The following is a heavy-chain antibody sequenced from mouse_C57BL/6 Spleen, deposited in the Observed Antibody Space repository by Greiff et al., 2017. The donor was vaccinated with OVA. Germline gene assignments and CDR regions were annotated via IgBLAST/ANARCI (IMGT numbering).Heavy chain of an antibody. CDR1: GFTFSSYA. D-gene: IGHD3-2*02. J-gene: IGHJ2*01. V-gene: IGHV5-9-1*02. Sequence: EVKVVESGEGLVKPGGSLKLSCAASGFTFSSYAMSWVRQTPEKRLEWVAYISSGGDYIYYADTVKGRFTISRDNARNTLYLQRSSLKSEDTAMYYCTREDSSGYFDYWGQGTTLTVSS. CDR3: TREDSSGYFDY. CDR2: ISSGGDYI.